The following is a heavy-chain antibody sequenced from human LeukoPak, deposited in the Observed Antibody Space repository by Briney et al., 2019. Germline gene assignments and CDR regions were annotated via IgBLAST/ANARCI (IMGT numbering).Heavy chain of an antibody. D-gene: IGHD4-17*01. Sequence: GGSLRLSCAASGLTFSSYWMSWVRQTPGKGLEWVANIKQDGSEKYYVDSVKGRFTISRDNAKNSLYLQMSSLRVEDTAVYYCARDGPYTVTPPFDYRGQGVLVTVSS. V-gene: IGHV3-7*01. CDR2: IKQDGSEK. CDR3: ARDGPYTVTPPFDY. CDR1: GLTFSSYW. J-gene: IGHJ4*02.